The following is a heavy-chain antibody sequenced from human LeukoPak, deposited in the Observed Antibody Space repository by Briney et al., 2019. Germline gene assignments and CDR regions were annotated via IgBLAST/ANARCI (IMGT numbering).Heavy chain of an antibody. V-gene: IGHV4-38-2*02. D-gene: IGHD3-3*01. CDR1: GYSISSGYY. Sequence: SETLSLTCTVCGYSISSGYYWGWIRQPPGKGLELIGSIYHSGSTYYNPSLKSRVTISVDTSKNQFSLKLSSVTAADTAVYYCARGLSRLRFLEWLPTHFDYWGQGTLVTVSS. CDR2: IYHSGST. CDR3: ARGLSRLRFLEWLPTHFDY. J-gene: IGHJ4*02.